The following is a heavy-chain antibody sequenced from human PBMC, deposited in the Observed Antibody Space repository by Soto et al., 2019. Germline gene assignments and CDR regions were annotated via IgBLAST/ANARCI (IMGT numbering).Heavy chain of an antibody. CDR2: IYYSGST. Sequence: QVQLQESGPGLVKPSQTLSLTCTVSGGSISSGDYYWSWIRQPPGKGLEWIGYIYYSGSTYYNPSLKSRVTISVDTSKNQFSLKLSSVTAADTAVYYCARGNYDILTGYYYGMDVWGQGTTVTVSS. D-gene: IGHD3-9*01. V-gene: IGHV4-30-4*01. J-gene: IGHJ6*02. CDR3: ARGNYDILTGYYYGMDV. CDR1: GGSISSGDYY.